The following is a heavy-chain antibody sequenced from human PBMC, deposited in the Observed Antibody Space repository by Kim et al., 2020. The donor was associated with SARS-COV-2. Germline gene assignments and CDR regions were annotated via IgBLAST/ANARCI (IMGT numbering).Heavy chain of an antibody. CDR3: ARHGGYSSGWSPWFDP. Sequence: GESLKISCKGSGYSFTSYWISWVRQMPGKGLEWMGRIDPSDSYTNYSPSFQGHVTISADKSISTAYLQWSSLKASDTAMYYCARHGGYSSGWSPWFDPWGQGTLVTVSS. J-gene: IGHJ5*02. CDR2: IDPSDSYT. CDR1: GYSFTSYW. D-gene: IGHD6-19*01. V-gene: IGHV5-10-1*01.